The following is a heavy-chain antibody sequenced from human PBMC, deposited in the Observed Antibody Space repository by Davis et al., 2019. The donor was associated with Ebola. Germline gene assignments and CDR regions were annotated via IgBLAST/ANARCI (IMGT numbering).Heavy chain of an antibody. J-gene: IGHJ6*04. CDR1: GFTFSSYS. CDR3: ARSGYSGSYQRGHFYYGMDV. V-gene: IGHV3-48*02. D-gene: IGHD1-26*01. CDR2: ISSGSSTL. Sequence: GGSLRLSCAASGFTFSSYSMNWVRQAPGKGLEWVSYISSGSSTLYYADSVKGRFTISRDNAETSLSLQMNSLRDEDTAVYYCARSGYSGSYQRGHFYYGMDVWGKGTTVTVSS.